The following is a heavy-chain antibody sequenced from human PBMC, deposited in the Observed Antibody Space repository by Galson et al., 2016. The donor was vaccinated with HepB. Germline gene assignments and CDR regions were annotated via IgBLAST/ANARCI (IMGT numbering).Heavy chain of an antibody. Sequence: SLRLSCAASTFSVSDDYMNWVRQAPGKGLEWVSLIDRDGDTYYADSVRDRFIISRDNSKNTLYLQMNSLRAVDTAVYSCARGSDVGSFWGQGTLVTVSS. V-gene: IGHV3-66*01. CDR3: ARGSDVGSF. CDR2: IDRDGDT. CDR1: TFSVSDDY. D-gene: IGHD1-26*01. J-gene: IGHJ4*02.